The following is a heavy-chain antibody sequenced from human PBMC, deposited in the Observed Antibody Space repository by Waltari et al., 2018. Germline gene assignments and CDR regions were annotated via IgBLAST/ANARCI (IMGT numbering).Heavy chain of an antibody. Sequence: QVQMQESGPGLVRRSENLSLTCAVSGGSITTITYFWGWIRQPPGKGLVGIVSFYYNGNIYYNPSLNRRVTISGETSKNQISLLLSSVTAADTAVYYCARGLGAIYWGHGTPVTVSS. D-gene: IGHD3-16*01. CDR2: FYYNGNI. CDR1: GGSITTITYF. CDR3: ARGLGAIY. V-gene: IGHV4-39*07. J-gene: IGHJ4*01.